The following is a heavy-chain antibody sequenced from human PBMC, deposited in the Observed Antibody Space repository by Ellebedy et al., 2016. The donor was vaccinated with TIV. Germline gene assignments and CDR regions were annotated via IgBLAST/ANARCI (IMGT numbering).Heavy chain of an antibody. D-gene: IGHD3-10*01. CDR2: FYIREGT. CDR3: FRRFHTALGSPH. V-gene: IGHV4-39*07. Sequence: SETLSLXCSISGGSITSSGDYWGWVRQPPGKGLEWIGSFYIREGTYYNPSLRSRVTISVNMSKNEVFLKMSSVTAADTAGYYCFRRFHTALGSPHWGQGTLVTVSS. J-gene: IGHJ4*02. CDR1: GGSITSSGDY.